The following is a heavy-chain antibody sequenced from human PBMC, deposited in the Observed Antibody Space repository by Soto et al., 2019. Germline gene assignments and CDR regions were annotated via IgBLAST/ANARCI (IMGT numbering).Heavy chain of an antibody. V-gene: IGHV4-59*01. D-gene: IGHD2-2*01. CDR3: ARDDHQLLTWYFDL. J-gene: IGHJ2*01. Sequence: QVQLQESGPGLVKPSETLSLTCTVSGGSISSYYWSWIRQPPGKGLEWIGYIYYSGSTNYNPSLKSRVTISVDTSKNQFSLKLSSVTAADTAVYYCARDDHQLLTWYFDLWGRGTLVTVSS. CDR1: GGSISSYY. CDR2: IYYSGST.